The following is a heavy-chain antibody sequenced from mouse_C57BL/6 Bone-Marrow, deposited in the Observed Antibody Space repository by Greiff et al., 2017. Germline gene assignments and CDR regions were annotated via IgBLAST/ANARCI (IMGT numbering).Heavy chain of an antibody. CDR3: TRQVLYGSSQYYFDY. V-gene: IGHV1-15*01. CDR1: GYTFTDYE. Sequence: QVQLQQSGAELVRPGASVTLSCKASGYTFTDYEMHWVKQTPVHGLEWIGAIDPETGGTAYNQKFKGKAILTADKSSSTAYMELRSLTSEDSAVYYGTRQVLYGSSQYYFDYWGQGTTLTVSS. J-gene: IGHJ2*01. CDR2: IDPETGGT. D-gene: IGHD1-1*01.